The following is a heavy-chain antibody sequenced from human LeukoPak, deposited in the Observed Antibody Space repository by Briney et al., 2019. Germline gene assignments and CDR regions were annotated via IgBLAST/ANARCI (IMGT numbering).Heavy chain of an antibody. CDR1: GFTVSSNY. J-gene: IGHJ4*02. CDR2: IYSGGST. V-gene: IGHV3-53*01. D-gene: IGHD4-17*01. Sequence: PGGSLRLSCAASGFTVSSNYMSWVRQAPGKGLEWVSVIYSGGSTYYTDSVKGRFTISRDISKNTLYLQMNSLRVEDTAVYYCARETNDYGDHALAYWGQGTLVTVSS. CDR3: ARETNDYGDHALAY.